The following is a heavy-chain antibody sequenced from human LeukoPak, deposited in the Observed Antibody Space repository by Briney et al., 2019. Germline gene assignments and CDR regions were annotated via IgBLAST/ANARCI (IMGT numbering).Heavy chain of an antibody. J-gene: IGHJ4*02. CDR1: GGSINSSAHY. V-gene: IGHV4-39*02. D-gene: IGHD1-1*01. Sequence: PSETLSLTCTVSGGSINSSAHYWGWIRQSPGKGLEWIASVYYSGNTYFNPSLKSRVTMSVDRSKNHFSLKLKSVTAADTALYYCAGYHNWFLNDHWGQGTLVTVSS. CDR2: VYYSGNT. CDR3: AGYHNWFLNDH.